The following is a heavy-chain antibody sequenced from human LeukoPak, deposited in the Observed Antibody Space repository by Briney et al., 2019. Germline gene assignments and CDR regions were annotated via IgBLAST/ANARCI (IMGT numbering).Heavy chain of an antibody. Sequence: GGSLRLSCAASGFTFSNFWMSWVRQAPGKGLQWVANINPDGSAKYYVDSVKGRFTISRDNAENSLYLQMNSLRPEDTAVYYCARHFSTYSYGLDVWGQGTTVIVSS. CDR3: ARHFSTYSYGLDV. D-gene: IGHD3-3*02. CDR2: INPDGSAK. V-gene: IGHV3-7*01. CDR1: GFTFSNFW. J-gene: IGHJ6*02.